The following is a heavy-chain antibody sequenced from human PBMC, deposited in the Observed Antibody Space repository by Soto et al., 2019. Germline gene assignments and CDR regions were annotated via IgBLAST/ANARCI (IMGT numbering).Heavy chain of an antibody. Sequence: GGSLRLSCAASGFTFSIYAMSWVRRAPGKGLEWVSAISGSGGSTYYADSVKGRFTISRDNSKNTLYLQMNSLRAEDTAVYYCAKDDSGYCTNGVCYWDWGRGTLVTVSS. CDR2: ISGSGGST. J-gene: IGHJ4*02. CDR1: GFTFSIYA. V-gene: IGHV3-23*01. CDR3: AKDDSGYCTNGVCYWD. D-gene: IGHD2-8*01.